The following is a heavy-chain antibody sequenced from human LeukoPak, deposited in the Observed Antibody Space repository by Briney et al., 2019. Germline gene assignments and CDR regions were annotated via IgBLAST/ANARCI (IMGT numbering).Heavy chain of an antibody. CDR1: GYTFTGYY. CDR2: INPNSGGT. CDR3: ARDKGWWLPDPLYYFDY. J-gene: IGHJ4*02. Sequence: ASVKVSCKVSGYTFTGYYMHWVRQAPGQGLEWMGWINPNSGGTNYAQKFQGRVTMTRDTSISTAYMELSRLRSDDTAVYYCARDKGWWLPDPLYYFDYWGQGTLVTVSS. V-gene: IGHV1-2*02. D-gene: IGHD5-12*01.